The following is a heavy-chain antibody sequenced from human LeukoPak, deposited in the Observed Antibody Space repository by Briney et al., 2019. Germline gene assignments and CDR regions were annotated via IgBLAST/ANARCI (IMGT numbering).Heavy chain of an antibody. J-gene: IGHJ6*02. CDR2: IWYDGSNK. CDR1: GFTFSSYG. V-gene: IGHV3-33*01. Sequence: PGRSLRLSCAAAGFTFSSYGMHWVRQAPGKGLEWVAVIWYDGSNKYYADSVKGRFTISRDNSKNTLYLQMNSLRAEDTAVYYCARDPPSYGMDVWGQGTTVTVSS. CDR3: ARDPPSYGMDV.